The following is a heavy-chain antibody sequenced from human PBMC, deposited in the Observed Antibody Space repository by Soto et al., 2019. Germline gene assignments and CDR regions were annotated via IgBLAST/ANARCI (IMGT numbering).Heavy chain of an antibody. CDR1: GFTFSSYA. CDR3: AKVGYSYRFSRWGFDP. J-gene: IGHJ5*02. CDR2: ISGSGGST. Sequence: PGGSLRLSCAASGFTFSSYAMSWVRQAPGKGLEWVSAISGSGGSTYYADSVKGRFTISRDNSKNTLYLQMNSLRAEDTAVYYCAKVGYSYRFSRWGFDPWGQGTLVTVSS. D-gene: IGHD5-18*01. V-gene: IGHV3-23*01.